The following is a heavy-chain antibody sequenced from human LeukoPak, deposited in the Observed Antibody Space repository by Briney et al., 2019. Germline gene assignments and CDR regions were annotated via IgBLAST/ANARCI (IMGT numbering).Heavy chain of an antibody. J-gene: IGHJ5*02. CDR2: IIPIFGTA. D-gene: IGHD6-13*01. CDR1: GGTFTSCA. CDR3: ARESTAAAGFDP. V-gene: IGHV1-69*05. Sequence: GPSVKVSCKASGGTFTSCAISWVRQAPGQGLEWMGVIIPIFGTANYAQKFQGRVTITTDESTSTAYMELSSLRSENTAVYYCARESTAAAGFDPWGQGTLVTVSS.